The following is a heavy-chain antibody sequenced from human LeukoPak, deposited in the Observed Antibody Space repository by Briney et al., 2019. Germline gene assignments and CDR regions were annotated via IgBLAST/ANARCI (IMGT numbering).Heavy chain of an antibody. D-gene: IGHD7-27*01. CDR1: GFTFSSYG. CDR3: ARDKNWAFDY. Sequence: GGSLRLSCAASGFTFSSYGMHWVRQAPGKGLEWVSYINSDSSFISYADSVKGRFTVSRDNAKNSLYLQMNSLRAEDTAVYYCARDKNWAFDYWGQGTLVTASS. J-gene: IGHJ4*02. CDR2: INSDSSFI. V-gene: IGHV3-48*01.